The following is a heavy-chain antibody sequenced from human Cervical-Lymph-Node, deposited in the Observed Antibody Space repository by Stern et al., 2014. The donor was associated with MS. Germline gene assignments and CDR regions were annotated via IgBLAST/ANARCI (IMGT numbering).Heavy chain of an antibody. CDR1: GFTFSSYS. J-gene: IGHJ4*02. CDR2: ITSSSSYI. V-gene: IGHV3-21*01. Sequence: VQLVESGGGLVKPGGSLRLSCAVSGFTFSSYSMNWVRQAPGKGLEWVSSITSSSSYIYYADSVKGRFTISRDNAKNSLYLQMNSLRAEDTAVYYCARDETGVEDYFDYWGQGTLVTVSS. CDR3: ARDETGVEDYFDY. D-gene: IGHD7-27*01.